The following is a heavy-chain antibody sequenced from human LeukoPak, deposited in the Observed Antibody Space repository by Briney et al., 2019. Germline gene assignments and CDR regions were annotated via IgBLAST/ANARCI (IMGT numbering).Heavy chain of an antibody. J-gene: IGHJ5*02. V-gene: IGHV4-59*01. D-gene: IGHD6-13*01. CDR2: IYYSGST. CDR1: GGSISSYY. CDR3: ARAGGGYSSSWYPKKVFDP. Sequence: SETLSLTCTVSGGSISSYYWSWIRQPPGKGLEWIGYIYYSGSTNYNPSLKSRVTISVDTSKNQFSLKLSSVTAADTAVYYCARAGGGYSSSWYPKKVFDPWGQGTLVTVSS.